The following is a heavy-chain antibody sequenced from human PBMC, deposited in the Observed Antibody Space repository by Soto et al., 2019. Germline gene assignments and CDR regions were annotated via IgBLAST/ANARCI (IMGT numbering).Heavy chain of an antibody. D-gene: IGHD3-16*02. J-gene: IGHJ4*02. CDR2: MSYDGNNQ. CDR1: GFTFSSYA. V-gene: IGHV3-30*18. CDR3: AKALGELSPESFDY. Sequence: QVQLVESGGGVVQPGRSLRLSCAASGFTFSSYAMHWVRQAPGKGLEWVVIMSYDGNNQYYADSVKGRFTISRDNFKNTLYLQMNSLRAEDTAVYYCAKALGELSPESFDYWGQGILVTVSS.